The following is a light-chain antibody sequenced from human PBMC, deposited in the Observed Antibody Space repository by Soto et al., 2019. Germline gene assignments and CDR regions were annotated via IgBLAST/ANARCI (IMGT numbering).Light chain of an antibody. J-gene: IGLJ2*01. CDR1: SSDVGGYNY. CDR2: DVS. CDR3: SSYTPSSSTRVV. Sequence: QSVLTQPASVSGSPGQSITISCTGTSSDVGGYNYVSWYQQRPGKAPKLMIFDVSNRPSGVSNRFSGSKSANTASLTISGLQAEDEADYYCSSYTPSSSTRVVFGGGTKLTVL. V-gene: IGLV2-14*01.